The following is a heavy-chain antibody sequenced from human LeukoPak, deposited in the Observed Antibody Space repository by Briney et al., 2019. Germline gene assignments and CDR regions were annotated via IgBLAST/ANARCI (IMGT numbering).Heavy chain of an antibody. Sequence: PGGSLRLCCAASGFTFSYYSMSWIRQAPGKGLEWISYISGSSNTKHFADSVKGRFTISRDNAKESLYLQMDSLRAEDTAFYYCARGIFYGSGSQSFDYWGQGTLVTVSS. CDR1: GFTFSYYS. D-gene: IGHD3-10*01. CDR3: ARGIFYGSGSQSFDY. CDR2: ISGSSNTK. J-gene: IGHJ4*02. V-gene: IGHV3-48*01.